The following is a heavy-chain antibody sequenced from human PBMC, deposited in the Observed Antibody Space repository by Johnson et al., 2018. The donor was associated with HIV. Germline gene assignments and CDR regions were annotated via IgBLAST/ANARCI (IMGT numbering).Heavy chain of an antibody. V-gene: IGHV3-15*01. Sequence: MQLVESGGGVVQPGGSLRLSCAASGFTFSNAWMSWVRQAPGKGLEWVGRIKSKTDGGTTDYVAPVKGRFTISRDDSKSIAYLQMNSLKTEDTAVYYCTREGTAKGELLRVFDIWGQGTMVTVSS. CDR2: IKSKTDGGTT. D-gene: IGHD1-26*01. CDR3: TREGTAKGELLRVFDI. CDR1: GFTFSNAW. J-gene: IGHJ3*02.